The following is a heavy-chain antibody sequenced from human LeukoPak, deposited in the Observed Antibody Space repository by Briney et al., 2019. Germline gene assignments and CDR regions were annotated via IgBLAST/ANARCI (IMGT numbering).Heavy chain of an antibody. D-gene: IGHD4-17*01. Sequence: PSETLSLTCTVSGGSISSYYWSWIRQPAGKGLEWIGSIYHSGSTYYNPSLKSRVTISVDTSKNQFSLKLTSVTAADTAVYYCARAPGTTFDYWGHGNMVTVSS. CDR1: GGSISSYY. J-gene: IGHJ4*01. CDR2: IYHSGST. V-gene: IGHV4-59*05. CDR3: ARAPGTTFDY.